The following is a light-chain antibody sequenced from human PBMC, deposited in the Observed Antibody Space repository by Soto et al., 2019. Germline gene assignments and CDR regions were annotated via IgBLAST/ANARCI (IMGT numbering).Light chain of an antibody. J-gene: IGKJ4*01. V-gene: IGKV4-1*01. CDR2: WAS. CDR3: QQYYNTPLT. Sequence: DIVMTQSPDSLAVSLGERATINCKSSQSVLYSSNNKNYLAWYQQKPGQPPKLLIYWASTRESGVPDRFSGSGCGTDYTLTISRLQPEDVAIYYCQQYYNTPLTFGGGTKVEIK. CDR1: QSVLYSSNNKNY.